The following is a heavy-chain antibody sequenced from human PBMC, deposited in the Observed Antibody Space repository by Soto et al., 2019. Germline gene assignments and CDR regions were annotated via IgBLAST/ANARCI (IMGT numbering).Heavy chain of an antibody. CDR3: ARDTSNGLSIAGHDS. Sequence: GGSLRLSCAASGFSFSNYNMNWVRQAPGNGLAWVAHTTDGLTKHYADFVQRRFIISRDNAKNSRYLELTDLRDHPTAVYSCARDTSNGLSIAGHDS. V-gene: IGHV3-48*02. CDR2: TTDGLTK. CDR1: GFSFSNYN. J-gene: IGHJ5*01. D-gene: IGHD6-19*01.